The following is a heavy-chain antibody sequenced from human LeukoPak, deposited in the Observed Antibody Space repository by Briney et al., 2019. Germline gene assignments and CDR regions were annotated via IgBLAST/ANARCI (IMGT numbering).Heavy chain of an antibody. Sequence: ASVKVSCKASGYTFTGYYMHWVRQAPGQGLEWMGWINPNSGGTNYAQKFQGRVTMTRDTSISTAYMELSRLRSDDTDVYYCARDEEVAAGQGWFDPWGQGTLVTVSS. CDR3: ARDEEVAAGQGWFDP. CDR2: INPNSGGT. CDR1: GYTFTGYY. D-gene: IGHD6-13*01. J-gene: IGHJ5*02. V-gene: IGHV1-2*02.